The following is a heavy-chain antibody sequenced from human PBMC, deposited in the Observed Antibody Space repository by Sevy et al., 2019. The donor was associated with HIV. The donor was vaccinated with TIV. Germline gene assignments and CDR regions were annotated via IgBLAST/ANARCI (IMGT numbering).Heavy chain of an antibody. V-gene: IGHV3-30*18. D-gene: IGHD6-13*01. CDR3: AKEGSSSSWYAVDY. CDR1: GFTFSSYG. CDR2: ISYDGSNK. J-gene: IGHJ4*02. Sequence: GGSLRLSCAASGFTFSSYGMHWVRQAPGKGLEWVAVISYDGSNKYYADSVKGRFTISRDNSKNTLYLQMNSLRAEDTAVYYCAKEGSSSSWYAVDYWGQGTLVTVSS.